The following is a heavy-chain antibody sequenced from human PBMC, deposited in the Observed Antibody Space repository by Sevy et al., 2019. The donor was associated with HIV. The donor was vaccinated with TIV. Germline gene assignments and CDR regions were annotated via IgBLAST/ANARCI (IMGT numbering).Heavy chain of an antibody. V-gene: IGHV4-61*01. J-gene: IGHJ4*02. D-gene: IGHD3-3*01. CDR1: GGSVSSGSYY. Sequence: SETLSLTCTVSGGSVSSGSYYWSWIRQPPGKGLEWIGYIYYSGSTNYNPSLKSRVTISVDTSKNQFSLKLSSVTAADTAVYYCARVYDFWSGLYYFDYWGQGTLVTVSS. CDR2: IYYSGST. CDR3: ARVYDFWSGLYYFDY.